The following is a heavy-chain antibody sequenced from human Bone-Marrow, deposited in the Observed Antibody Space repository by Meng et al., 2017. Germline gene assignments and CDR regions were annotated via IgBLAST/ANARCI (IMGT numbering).Heavy chain of an antibody. CDR3: AKDLRLGRFDY. J-gene: IGHJ4*02. D-gene: IGHD3-16*01. V-gene: IGHV3-23*01. CDR1: GFTFSSYA. CDR2: ISGSGGST. Sequence: GESLKISCAASGFTFSSYAMSWVRQAPGKGLEWVSAISGSGGSTYYADSVKGRFTISRDNSKNTLYLQMNSLRAEDTAVYYCAKDLRLGRFDYWVQGTLVTVSS.